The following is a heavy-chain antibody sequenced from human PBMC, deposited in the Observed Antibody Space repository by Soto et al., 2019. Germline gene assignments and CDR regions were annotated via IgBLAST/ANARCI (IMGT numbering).Heavy chain of an antibody. CDR1: GFTSSSYV. D-gene: IGHD3-22*01. CDR2: ISFDGSKK. V-gene: IGHV3-30-3*01. J-gene: IGHJ4*02. CDR3: ARGVFYYYRSSGYSPHY. Sequence: PGGSLRLSCEGSGFTSSSYVMHWVRQAPGKGLEWVALISFDGSKKNYADSVKGRFTISRDNSKNMMYLQMNSLRPEDTAVYYCARGVFYYYRSSGYSPHYWGPGTLVTASS.